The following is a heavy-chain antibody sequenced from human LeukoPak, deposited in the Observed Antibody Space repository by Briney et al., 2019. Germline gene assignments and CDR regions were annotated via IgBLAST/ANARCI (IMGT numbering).Heavy chain of an antibody. D-gene: IGHD3-3*02. CDR2: ISSGSSYT. J-gene: IGHJ4*02. CDR3: ARGDKYIAFSPPLQGFDY. CDR1: GFTFSSYS. Sequence: GGSLRLSCAASGFTFSSYSMKWVRQAPRKGLEWVSSISSGSSYTYFADSVKGRFTISRDNAKNSLYLQMNSLRAEDTAVYYCARGDKYIAFSPPLQGFDYWGQGTLVTVSS. V-gene: IGHV3-21*01.